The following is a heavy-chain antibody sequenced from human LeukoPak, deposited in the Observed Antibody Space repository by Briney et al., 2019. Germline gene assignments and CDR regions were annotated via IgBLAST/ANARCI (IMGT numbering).Heavy chain of an antibody. D-gene: IGHD4-17*01. CDR1: GFTFSSYA. CDR2: IGRGGTT. J-gene: IGHJ4*02. Sequence: PGGSLRLSCAGSGFTFSSYAMSWIRQAPEKGLGWVSAIGRGGTTYYPDSVKGRFTISRDNSKNTLFLQMNSLRADDTAVYFCARGSYGDYDYWGQGTLVTVSS. V-gene: IGHV3-23*01. CDR3: ARGSYGDYDY.